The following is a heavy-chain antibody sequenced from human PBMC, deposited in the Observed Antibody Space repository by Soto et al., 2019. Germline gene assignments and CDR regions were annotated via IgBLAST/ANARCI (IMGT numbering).Heavy chain of an antibody. CDR3: ARDQLEGNWFDP. V-gene: IGHV4-59*12. Sequence: SETLSLTCTVSGGSISGYYWSWIRQPPGKGLEWIGYIYHSGSTLYNPSHKSRVTISVDKSKNQFSLKLSSVTDADTAVYYCARDQLEGNWFDPWSQGTLVTVSS. CDR1: GGSISGYY. CDR2: IYHSGST. D-gene: IGHD1-1*01. J-gene: IGHJ5*02.